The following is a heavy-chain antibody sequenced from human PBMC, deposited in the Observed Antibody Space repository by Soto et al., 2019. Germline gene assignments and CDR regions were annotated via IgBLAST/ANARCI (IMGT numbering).Heavy chain of an antibody. Sequence: AAVKVSCKASGYTFTSYGISWVRQAPGQGXEWMGWISAYNGNTNYAQKLQGRVTMTTDTSTSTAYMELRSLRSDDTAVYYCATTYYYDSSGYLSFRYRMDVWGQGTTVTVSS. D-gene: IGHD3-22*01. CDR3: ATTYYYDSSGYLSFRYRMDV. J-gene: IGHJ6*02. V-gene: IGHV1-18*04. CDR2: ISAYNGNT. CDR1: GYTFTSYG.